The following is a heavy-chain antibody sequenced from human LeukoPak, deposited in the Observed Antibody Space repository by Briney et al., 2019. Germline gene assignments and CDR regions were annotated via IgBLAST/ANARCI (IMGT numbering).Heavy chain of an antibody. Sequence: PGGSLRLSCVGSGFTFSSYSMNWVRQAPGKGLEWVSYISGTSNTIYYADSVKGRFTVSRDNAKNSLYLQMNRLRAEDTAIYYCARDLGSYSTGWYMGFDYGGQGTLVTVSS. CDR1: GFTFSSYS. D-gene: IGHD6-19*01. CDR3: ARDLGSYSTGWYMGFDY. V-gene: IGHV3-48*01. CDR2: ISGTSNTI. J-gene: IGHJ4*02.